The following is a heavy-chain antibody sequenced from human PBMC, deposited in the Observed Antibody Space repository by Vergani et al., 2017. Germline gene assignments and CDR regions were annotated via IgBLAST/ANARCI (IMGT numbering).Heavy chain of an antibody. Sequence: QVQLVESGGGLVKPGGSLRLSCAASGFSFSDHYMTWIRQAPGKGLEWVSYISNSGNTIEYADSVKGRFSISRDNAKSSLFLQMDSLRAEDTAVYYCAREMSNVGFDYWGQGTRVTVS. CDR2: ISNSGNTI. CDR3: AREMSNVGFDY. V-gene: IGHV3-11*01. CDR1: GFSFSDHY. J-gene: IGHJ4*02. D-gene: IGHD4-11*01.